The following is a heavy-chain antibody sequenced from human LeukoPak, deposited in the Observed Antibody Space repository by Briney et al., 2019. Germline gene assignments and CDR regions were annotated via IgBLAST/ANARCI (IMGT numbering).Heavy chain of an antibody. CDR1: GYTFSGYY. J-gene: IGHJ4*02. D-gene: IGHD2-2*01. Sequence: GASVEVSCKASGYTFSGYYMHWVRQAPGQGLEWMGWINPNSGGTNYAQKFQGRVTMTRDTSISTAYMELRRLRSDDTAVYYCARASIMYVVVPAAIDHWGQGTLVTVSS. CDR2: INPNSGGT. V-gene: IGHV1-2*02. CDR3: ARASIMYVVVPAAIDH.